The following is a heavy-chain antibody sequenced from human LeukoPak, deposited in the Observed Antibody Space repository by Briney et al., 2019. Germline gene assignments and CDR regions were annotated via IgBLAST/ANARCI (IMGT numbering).Heavy chain of an antibody. D-gene: IGHD3-22*01. J-gene: IGHJ4*02. CDR3: ARTYYYDSSGYYYDYYFDY. CDR2: ISGSGGST. V-gene: IGHV3-23*01. Sequence: GGSLRLSCAASGFTFNNYAMSWVRQAPGKGLEWVSAISGSGGSTYHADSVKGRFTISRDNSKNTLYLQMSSLRAEDTAAYYCARTYYYDSSGYYYDYYFDYWGQGTLVTVSS. CDR1: GFTFNNYA.